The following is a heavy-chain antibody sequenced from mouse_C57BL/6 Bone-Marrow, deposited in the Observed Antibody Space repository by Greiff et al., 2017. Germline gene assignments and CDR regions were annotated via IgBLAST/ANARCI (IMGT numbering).Heavy chain of an antibody. CDR3: ATPYYYGSSPWFAY. CDR1: GYTFTSYT. Sequence: VQLQESGAELARPGASVKMSCKASGYTFTSYTMHWVKQRPGQGLEWIGYINPSSGYTKYNQKFKDKATLTADKSSSTAYMQLSSLTSEDSAVYYCATPYYYGSSPWFAYWGQGTLVTVSA. J-gene: IGHJ3*01. V-gene: IGHV1-4*01. D-gene: IGHD1-1*01. CDR2: INPSSGYT.